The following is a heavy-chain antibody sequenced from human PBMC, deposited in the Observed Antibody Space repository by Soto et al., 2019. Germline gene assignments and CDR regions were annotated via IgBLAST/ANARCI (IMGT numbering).Heavy chain of an antibody. V-gene: IGHV5-51*01. CDR1: GYSFTSYW. D-gene: IGHD4-17*01. J-gene: IGHJ4*02. CDR3: ARQVPPTPPPYAPFDY. Sequence: GESLKISCKGSGYSFTSYWIGWVRQMPGKGLEWMGIIYPGDSDTRYSPSFQGQVTISADKSISTAYLQWSSLKASDTAMYYCARQVPPTPPPYAPFDYWAKETRVT. CDR2: IYPGDSDT.